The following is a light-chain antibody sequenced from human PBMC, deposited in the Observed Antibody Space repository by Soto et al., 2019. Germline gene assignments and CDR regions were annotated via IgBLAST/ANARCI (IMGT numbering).Light chain of an antibody. V-gene: IGKV3-11*01. CDR3: QQRYNWPQT. CDR2: DAS. J-gene: IGKJ1*01. Sequence: EVVLTQSPATLSLSPGERANLSCRTSQSVSRTLAWYQQKSGQAPRLLIYDASNRATGIPTRCSGSGSGTDFPLTISSLEPEDFAVYYCQQRYNWPQTFGQGTKVEIK. CDR1: QSVSRT.